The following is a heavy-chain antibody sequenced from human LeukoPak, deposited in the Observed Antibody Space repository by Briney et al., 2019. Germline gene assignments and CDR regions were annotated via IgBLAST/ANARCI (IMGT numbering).Heavy chain of an antibody. Sequence: ASVKVSFKASNYTFINYPISWVRQAPGQRLEWLGWISAYSGNTNYAQKVRGRVTMTTDRSTSTAYMELASLRPDDTAIYYCTRGSSSQYFQHWGQGTLVTVSS. V-gene: IGHV1-18*01. CDR3: TRGSSSQYFQH. D-gene: IGHD6-6*01. J-gene: IGHJ1*01. CDR1: NYTFINYP. CDR2: ISAYSGNT.